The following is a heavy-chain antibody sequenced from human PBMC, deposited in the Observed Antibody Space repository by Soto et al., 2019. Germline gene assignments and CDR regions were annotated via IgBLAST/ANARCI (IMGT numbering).Heavy chain of an antibody. CDR1: GFTFSSYA. Sequence: EVQLLESGGGLVQPGGSLRLSCAASGFTFSSYAMSWVRQAPGKGLEWVSAISGSGGSTYYADSVKGRFTITRDNSKNTLYLQMNSLRDEDTAVYYGAKDLIADRQQQLATLMFDYWGQGTLVTVSS. CDR3: AKDLIADRQQQLATLMFDY. CDR2: ISGSGGST. J-gene: IGHJ4*02. D-gene: IGHD6-13*01. V-gene: IGHV3-23*01.